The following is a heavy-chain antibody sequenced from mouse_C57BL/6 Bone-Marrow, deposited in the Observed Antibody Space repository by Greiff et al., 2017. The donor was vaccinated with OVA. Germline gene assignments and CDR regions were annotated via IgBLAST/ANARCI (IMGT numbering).Heavy chain of an antibody. J-gene: IGHJ3*01. D-gene: IGHD2-1*01. CDR3: ASGNYFAY. V-gene: IGHV1-49*01. CDR2: FTMYSDAT. Sequence: LMESGAELVRPGSSVKLSCKDSYFAFMASAMHWVKQRPGHGLEWLGSFTMYSDATAYSDNFKGKATLTANTSSRTAYMELSSLTSEDSAVYYCASGNYFAYWGQGTLVTVSA. CDR1: YFAFMASA.